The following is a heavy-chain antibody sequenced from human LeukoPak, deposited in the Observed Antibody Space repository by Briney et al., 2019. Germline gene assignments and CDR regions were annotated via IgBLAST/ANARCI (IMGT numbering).Heavy chain of an antibody. D-gene: IGHD3-9*01. CDR2: INHRETT. J-gene: IGHJ4*02. CDR1: GGSFSGYY. CDR3: ARGPRTVYDSLTGYYYFDY. Sequence: SETLSLICAVYGGSFSGYYWTWIRQPPGKGLEWIGEINHRETTNYNPSLKSRVTISIDMSTNQFSLRLSSVTAADTAVYFCARGPRTVYDSLTGYYYFDYWGQGTLVTVSS. V-gene: IGHV4-34*01.